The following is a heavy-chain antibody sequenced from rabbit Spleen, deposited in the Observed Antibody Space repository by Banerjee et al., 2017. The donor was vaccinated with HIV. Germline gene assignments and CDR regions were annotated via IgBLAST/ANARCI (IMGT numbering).Heavy chain of an antibody. V-gene: IGHV1S40*01. D-gene: IGHD1-1*01. CDR1: GFSFNGGYY. J-gene: IGHJ4*01. CDR2: ISAGSSGTT. CDR3: ARDLVGVIGWNFYL. Sequence: QSLEESGGGLVKPGASLTLTCKASGFSFNGGYYMCWVRQAPGKGLEWIGCISAGSSGTTYYASWVNGRFTISKTSSTTVTLRMTSLTAADRATYFCARDLVGVIGWNFYLWGPGTLVTV.